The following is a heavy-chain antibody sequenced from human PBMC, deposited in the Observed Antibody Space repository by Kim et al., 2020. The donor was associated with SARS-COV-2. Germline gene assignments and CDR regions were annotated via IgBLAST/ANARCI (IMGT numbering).Heavy chain of an antibody. CDR3: ARVWLRSRGFDP. D-gene: IGHD5-12*01. V-gene: IGHV4-59*01. Sequence: THNPSLKSRVTISVDTSKNQFSLKLSSVTAADTAVYYCARVWLRSRGFDPWGQGTLVTVSS. J-gene: IGHJ5*02.